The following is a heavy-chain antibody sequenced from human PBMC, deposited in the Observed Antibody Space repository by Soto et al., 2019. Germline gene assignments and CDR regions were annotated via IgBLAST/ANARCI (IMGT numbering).Heavy chain of an antibody. V-gene: IGHV4-38-2*01. Sequence: LSLTCAVSVYSSRSVYYWARIRQTPGKGREWFGSSYDSGSTYYNPSLRRRVTISVDTPKNQFSLKLSSVTAADTAAYYCAITPAIAAAGTFFDYWGQGTLVTVSS. CDR1: VYSSRSVYY. CDR3: AITPAIAAAGTFFDY. CDR2: SYDSGST. D-gene: IGHD6-13*01. J-gene: IGHJ4*02.